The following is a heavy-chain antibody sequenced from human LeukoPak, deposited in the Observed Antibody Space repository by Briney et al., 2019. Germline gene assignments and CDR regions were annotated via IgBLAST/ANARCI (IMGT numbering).Heavy chain of an antibody. Sequence: GESLKISCKGSGYSFTSYWIGWVRQMPGKGLEWMGIIYPGDSDTGYSPSFQGQVTISADKSISTAYLQWSSLKASDTAMYYCARHNGRAYYDILTGYYPPYYYYYMDVWGKGTTVTVSS. CDR3: ARHNGRAYYDILTGYYPPYYYYYMDV. V-gene: IGHV5-51*01. D-gene: IGHD3-9*01. CDR2: IYPGDSDT. CDR1: GYSFTSYW. J-gene: IGHJ6*03.